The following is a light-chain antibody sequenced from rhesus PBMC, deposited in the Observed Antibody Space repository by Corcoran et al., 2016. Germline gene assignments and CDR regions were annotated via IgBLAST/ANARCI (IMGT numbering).Light chain of an antibody. CDR2: AAS. V-gene: IGKV1-28*01. J-gene: IGKJ4*01. Sequence: DIQMTQSPSSLSASVGDTVTITCRASQGISSYLNWFQQKPGKAPKLLIYAASSLESGVPSRFSGSGSGTEFTLTISSLQPEDVAAYYCLQHNSYPPTFGGGTKVEIK. CDR3: LQHNSYPPT. CDR1: QGISSY.